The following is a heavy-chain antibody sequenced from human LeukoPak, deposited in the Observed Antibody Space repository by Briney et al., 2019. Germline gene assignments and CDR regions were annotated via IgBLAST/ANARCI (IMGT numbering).Heavy chain of an antibody. V-gene: IGHV3-30*18. J-gene: IGHJ4*02. CDR1: GFTFSSYG. Sequence: PGRSLRLSCAASGFTFSSYGMHWVRQAPGKGLEWVALISYDGSIESYADSVKGRFTISRDNSKNTLYLQVNSLRAEDTAVYYCAKSKFSCIGNNCYSPDYWGQGTLVTVSS. D-gene: IGHD2-15*01. CDR2: ISYDGSIE. CDR3: AKSKFSCIGNNCYSPDY.